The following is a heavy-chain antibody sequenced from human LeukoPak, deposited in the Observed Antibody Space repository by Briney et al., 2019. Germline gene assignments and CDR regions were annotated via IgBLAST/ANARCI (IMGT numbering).Heavy chain of an antibody. CDR1: GFTASDYY. V-gene: IGHV3-11*01. CDR2: ISSSGSTM. D-gene: IGHD3-22*01. J-gene: IGHJ4*02. Sequence: GGSLRLSCAASGFTASDYYMSWIRQAAGKGLEWVSYISSSGSTMYYAGSVKGRFSISRDNAKNSLYLQMNSLRAEDTAVYYCARPVYDSSGYYPYWGQGTLVTVSS. CDR3: ARPVYDSSGYYPY.